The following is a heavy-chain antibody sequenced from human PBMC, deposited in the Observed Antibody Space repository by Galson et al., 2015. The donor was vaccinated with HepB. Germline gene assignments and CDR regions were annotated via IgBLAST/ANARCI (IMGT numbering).Heavy chain of an antibody. D-gene: IGHD3-22*01. V-gene: IGHV3-30-3*01. J-gene: IGHJ4*02. Sequence: SLRLSCAASGFTFSSYAMHWVRQAPGKGLEWVAVISYDGSNKYYADSVKGRFTISRDNSKNTLYLQMNSLRAEDTAVYYCARGEEYYYDSSGYSPLDYWGQGTLVTVSS. CDR3: ARGEEYYYDSSGYSPLDY. CDR2: ISYDGSNK. CDR1: GFTFSSYA.